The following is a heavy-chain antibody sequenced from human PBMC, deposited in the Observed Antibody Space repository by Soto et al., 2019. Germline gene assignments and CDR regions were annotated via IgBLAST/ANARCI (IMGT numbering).Heavy chain of an antibody. J-gene: IGHJ4*02. CDR3: ARVLNEWRLDY. D-gene: IGHD3-3*01. CDR2: IRQDGNEI. V-gene: IGHV3-7*01. CDR1: GFTFSTYW. Sequence: LRLYCATSGFTFSTYWMTWVRQAPGKGLEWVANIRQDGNEIFYVDSVKGRFTISRDNAKNSLYLQMNSLRVEDAAVYYCARVLNEWRLDYWGQGTLVTVSS.